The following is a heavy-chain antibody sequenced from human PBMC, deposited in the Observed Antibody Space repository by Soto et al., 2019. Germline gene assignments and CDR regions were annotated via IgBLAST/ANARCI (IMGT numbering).Heavy chain of an antibody. CDR2: IYYSGST. CDR1: GGSISSYY. J-gene: IGHJ5*02. Sequence: TLSLTCTVSGGSISSYYWSWIRQPPGKGLEYIGYIYYSGSTNYNPSLKSRVTISVDTSKKQFSLKLSSVTAADTAVYYCARSLYSGSYTNWFDPWGQGTLVTVSS. CDR3: ARSLYSGSYTNWFDP. V-gene: IGHV4-59*01. D-gene: IGHD1-26*01.